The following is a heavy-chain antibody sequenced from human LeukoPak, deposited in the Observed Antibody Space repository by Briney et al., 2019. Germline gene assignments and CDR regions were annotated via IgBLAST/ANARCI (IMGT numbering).Heavy chain of an antibody. D-gene: IGHD2-21*01. Sequence: ASVKVSCKASGYTFTSYDINWVRQAPGQGLEWMGWMNPNSGNTGYAQKFQGRVTITRNTSISTAYMELSSLRSEDTAVYYCARGPPLAYCGGDCYSGLAFDIWGQGTMVTVSS. J-gene: IGHJ3*02. V-gene: IGHV1-8*03. CDR2: MNPNSGNT. CDR1: GYTFTSYD. CDR3: ARGPPLAYCGGDCYSGLAFDI.